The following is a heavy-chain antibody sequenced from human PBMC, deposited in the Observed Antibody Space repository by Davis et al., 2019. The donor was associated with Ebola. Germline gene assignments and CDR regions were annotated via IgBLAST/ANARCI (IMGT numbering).Heavy chain of an antibody. CDR1: GYTFSGYF. CDR3: ARGGISMIVVPRDYYYGMDV. V-gene: IGHV1-2*06. CDR2: INPNSGVT. J-gene: IGHJ6*02. Sequence: AASVKVSCKTSGYTFSGYFIHWVRQAPGQGLERMGRINPNSGVTNYAQKFQGRVTMTKDTSTSTVYMELSRLRSDDTAVYFCARGGISMIVVPRDYYYGMDVWGQGTTVTVSS. D-gene: IGHD3-22*01.